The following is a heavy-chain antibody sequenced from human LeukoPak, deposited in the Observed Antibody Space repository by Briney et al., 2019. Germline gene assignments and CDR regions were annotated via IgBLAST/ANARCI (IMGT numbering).Heavy chain of an antibody. V-gene: IGHV3-74*01. CDR3: ARSEYSCTWYGDYYYYYMDV. CDR1: GFTFSTFW. CDR2: INSDGSDT. J-gene: IGHJ6*03. D-gene: IGHD6-13*01. Sequence: PGGSLRLSCTASGFTFSTFWMHWVRQAPGKGLVWVSRINSDGSDTVYADSVKGRFTISRDNAKNTLYLQMDSLRADDTAVYYCARSEYSCTWYGDYYYYYMDVWGKGTTVTVSS.